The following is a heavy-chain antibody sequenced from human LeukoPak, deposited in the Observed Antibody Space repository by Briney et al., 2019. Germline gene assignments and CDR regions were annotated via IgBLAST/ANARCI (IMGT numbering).Heavy chain of an antibody. Sequence: GASVKVSCKASGYSFTNYGISWVRQAPGQGLEWMGWISAYNGNTNYAQKLQGRVTMTTDTSTSTAYMELRSLRSDDTAVYYCARGGRATLGHVIVILVAWGQGTLVTVSS. CDR1: GYSFTNYG. D-gene: IGHD3-16*02. CDR3: ARGGRATLGHVIVILVA. CDR2: ISAYNGNT. V-gene: IGHV1-18*01. J-gene: IGHJ4*02.